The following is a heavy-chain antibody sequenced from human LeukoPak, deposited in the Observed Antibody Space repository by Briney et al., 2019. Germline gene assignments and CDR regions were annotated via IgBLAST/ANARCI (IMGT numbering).Heavy chain of an antibody. J-gene: IGHJ4*02. V-gene: IGHV4-39*01. D-gene: IGHD3-10*01. CDR1: GGSISSSSYY. Sequence: SETLSLTCTVSGGSISSSSYYWGWIRQPPGKGLEWIGSIYYSGSTYYNPSLKSRVTISVDTSKNQFSLKLSSVTAADTAVYYCARRIRYYYGSGSYSSPYFDYWGQRTLVTVSS. CDR2: IYYSGST. CDR3: ARRIRYYYGSGSYSSPYFDY.